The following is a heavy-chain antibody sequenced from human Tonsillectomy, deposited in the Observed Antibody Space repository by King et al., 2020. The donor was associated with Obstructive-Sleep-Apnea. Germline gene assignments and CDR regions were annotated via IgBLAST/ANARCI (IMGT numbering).Heavy chain of an antibody. CDR2: ISDDGDNK. CDR3: AKDQVETAMLSGIDY. D-gene: IGHD5-18*01. V-gene: IGHV3-30*18. J-gene: IGHJ4*02. CDR1: GFTFSLHG. Sequence: QVQLVESGGGVVQPGRSLRLSCAASGFTFSLHGMHWVRQAPGKGLEWVALISDDGDNKFYAESVKGRFIISRDNSENTLYLQMSSLRAEDTAVYFCAKDQVETAMLSGIDYWGQGTLVIVSS.